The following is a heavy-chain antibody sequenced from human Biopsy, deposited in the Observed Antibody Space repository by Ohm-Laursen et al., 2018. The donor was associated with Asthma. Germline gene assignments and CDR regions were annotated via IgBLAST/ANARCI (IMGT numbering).Heavy chain of an antibody. V-gene: IGHV4-39*01. CDR1: SGSGGYMRSGNYY. Sequence: SETLSLTCSLSSGSGGYMRSGNYYWGWIRQPPGKGLEWIGSIYYSGTTYYNPSLESRVPVPADTKKNQFSLKLTSVTAADTAVYYCVRGSSSWHHGPFHYYYGLDVWGQGTTATVSS. CDR3: VRGSSSWHHGPFHYYYGLDV. J-gene: IGHJ6*02. CDR2: IYYSGTT. D-gene: IGHD6-13*01.